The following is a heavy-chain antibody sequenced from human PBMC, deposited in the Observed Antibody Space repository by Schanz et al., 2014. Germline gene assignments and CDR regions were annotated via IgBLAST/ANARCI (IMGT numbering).Heavy chain of an antibody. Sequence: QVQMVQSGAEVKKPGASVKVSCKASGYPFSNYGISWLRQAPGQGFEWMAWMSYNGNTKYAQSLQGRVAMTTDTSTSTAYMELRNVRYDDTAVYYCVRDAGWAFGDYHGMDVWGQGTSVTVSS. CDR2: MSYNGNT. V-gene: IGHV1-18*01. CDR1: GYPFSNYG. D-gene: IGHD3-10*01. CDR3: VRDAGWAFGDYHGMDV. J-gene: IGHJ6*02.